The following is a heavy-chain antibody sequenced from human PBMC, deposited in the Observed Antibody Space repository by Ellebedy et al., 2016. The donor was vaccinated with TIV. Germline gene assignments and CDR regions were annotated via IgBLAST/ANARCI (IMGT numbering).Heavy chain of an antibody. J-gene: IGHJ5*02. CDR2: IKKEGSEK. D-gene: IGHD3-3*01. Sequence: GESLKISXAASGFTFSSYWMSWVRQAPGKGLEWMANIKKEGSEKYYVDSVKGRFTISRDNAKNSLYLQMNSLRAEDTAVYYCARDIRVTIFGVVTKNWFDPWGQGTLVTVSS. V-gene: IGHV3-7*03. CDR3: ARDIRVTIFGVVTKNWFDP. CDR1: GFTFSSYW.